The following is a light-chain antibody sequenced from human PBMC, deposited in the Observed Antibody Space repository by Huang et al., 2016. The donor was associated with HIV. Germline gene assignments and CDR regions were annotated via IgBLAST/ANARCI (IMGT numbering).Light chain of an antibody. CDR1: QGINNY. Sequence: DIQMTQSPSAMSASVGDSVTITCRASQGINNYLAWFQEKPGKVPKLLIYSASCLQSVVPSRLSGSGSGTEFTLTISSLQPEDFATYFCLQHNSFPLTFGGGTKVEIK. CDR3: LQHNSFPLT. V-gene: IGKV1-17*03. CDR2: SAS. J-gene: IGKJ4*01.